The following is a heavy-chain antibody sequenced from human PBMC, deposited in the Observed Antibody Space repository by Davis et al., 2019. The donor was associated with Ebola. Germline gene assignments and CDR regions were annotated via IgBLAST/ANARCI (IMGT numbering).Heavy chain of an antibody. D-gene: IGHD3-10*01. V-gene: IGHV4-34*09. Sequence: SETLSLTCAVYGGSFSGYYWSWIRQPPGKGLAWIGYIYYSGSTYYNPSLKSRVTISVDTSKNQFSLKLSSVTAADTAVYYCARGAGGVFDYWGQGTLVTVSS. CDR3: ARGAGGVFDY. J-gene: IGHJ4*02. CDR1: GGSFSGYY. CDR2: IYYSGST.